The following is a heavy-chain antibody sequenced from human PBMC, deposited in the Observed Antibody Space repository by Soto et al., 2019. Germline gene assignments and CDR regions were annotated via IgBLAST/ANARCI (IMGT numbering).Heavy chain of an antibody. CDR3: AGAFQQLVIGDWFDP. J-gene: IGHJ5*02. CDR2: IIPILGIA. Sequence: SVKVSCKASGGTFSSYTISWVRQAPGQGLEWMGRIIPILGIANYAQKFQGRVTITADKSTSTAYMELSSLRSEDTALYYCAGAFQQLVIGDWFDPWGQGTLVTVSS. V-gene: IGHV1-69*02. D-gene: IGHD6-13*01. CDR1: GGTFSSYT.